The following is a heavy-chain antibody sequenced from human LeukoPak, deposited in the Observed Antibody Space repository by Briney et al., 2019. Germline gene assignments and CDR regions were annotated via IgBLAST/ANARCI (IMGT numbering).Heavy chain of an antibody. V-gene: IGHV3-23*01. J-gene: IGHJ4*02. Sequence: GGSLRLSCAASGFIFSDYYMSWIRQAPGKGLEWVSAFSGSGGSTYYADSVKGRFTISRDNSKNTVYLQMNSLRAEDTAVYYCAKSSPPPINYWGQGTLVTVSS. CDR2: FSGSGGST. CDR1: GFIFSDYY. CDR3: AKSSPPPINY. D-gene: IGHD1-14*01.